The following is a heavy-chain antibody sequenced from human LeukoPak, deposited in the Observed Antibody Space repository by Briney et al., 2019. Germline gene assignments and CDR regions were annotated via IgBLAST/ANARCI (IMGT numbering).Heavy chain of an antibody. CDR1: GGSISSGGYY. J-gene: IGHJ4*02. Sequence: PSQTLSLTCTVSGGSISSGGYYWSWIRQHPGKGLEWIGYIYYSGSTYYNPSLKSRVTISVDTSKNQFSLKLSSVTAADTAVHHCAREAMYSYGNNFDYWGQGTLVTVSS. V-gene: IGHV4-31*03. CDR3: AREAMYSYGNNFDY. CDR2: IYYSGST. D-gene: IGHD5-18*01.